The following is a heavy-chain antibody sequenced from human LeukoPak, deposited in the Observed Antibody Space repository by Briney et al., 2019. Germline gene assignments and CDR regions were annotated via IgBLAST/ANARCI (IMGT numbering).Heavy chain of an antibody. CDR2: INQDGSVT. V-gene: IGHV3-7*01. CDR3: ARDPGSSSFDL. D-gene: IGHD6-13*01. Sequence: GGSLRLSCTASGFSFSSYWMSWVRQTPEKGLEFVANINQDGSVTNYVDSLKGRCTISRDNAKKSLYLETRSLRADDTALYYCARDPGSSSFDLWGQGTLVTVSS. CDR1: GFSFSSYW. J-gene: IGHJ4*02.